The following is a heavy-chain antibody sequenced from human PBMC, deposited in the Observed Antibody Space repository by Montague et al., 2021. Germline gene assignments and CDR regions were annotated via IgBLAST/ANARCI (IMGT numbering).Heavy chain of an antibody. CDR2: IFHSGNT. J-gene: IGHJ4*02. CDR1: GGSISSGGYY. CDR3: ARAEDYYGSGSYLGFDX. D-gene: IGHD3-10*01. V-gene: IGHV4-31*03. Sequence: TLSLTCTVSGGSISSGGYYWSWIRQLPGKGLEWIGYIFHSGNTYYNPSLKSRVTISVDTSKNQFSLKLSSVTAADTAVYYCARAEDYYGSGSYLGFDXWGQGTLVTVSS.